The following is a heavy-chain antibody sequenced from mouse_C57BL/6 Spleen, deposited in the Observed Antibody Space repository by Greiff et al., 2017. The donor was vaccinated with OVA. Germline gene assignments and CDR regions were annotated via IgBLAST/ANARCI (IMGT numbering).Heavy chain of an antibody. CDR1: GYTFTSYN. CDR3: ASYYGNSSHWYFDV. CDR2: IYPGNGDT. V-gene: IGHV1-12*01. J-gene: IGHJ1*03. D-gene: IGHD1-1*01. Sequence: QVQLQQSGAELVRPGASVKMSCKASGYTFTSYNMHWVKQTPRQGLEWIGAIYPGNGDTSYNQKFKGKATLTVDKSSSTAYMQLSSLTSEDSAVYFCASYYGNSSHWYFDVWGTGTTVTVAS.